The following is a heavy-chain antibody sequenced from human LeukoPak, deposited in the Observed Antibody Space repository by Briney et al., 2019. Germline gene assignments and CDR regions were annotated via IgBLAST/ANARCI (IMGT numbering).Heavy chain of an antibody. D-gene: IGHD7-27*01. CDR1: GLTFSNSA. CDR3: ARDNWGYFDY. Sequence: GGSLRLSCVASGLTFSNSAMHWVRQAPGKGLVWVSRINTDGSSTSYADSVKGRFTISRDNAKNTLYLQMNSLRAEDTAVYYCARDNWGYFDYWGQGTLVTVSS. V-gene: IGHV3-74*01. CDR2: INTDGSST. J-gene: IGHJ4*02.